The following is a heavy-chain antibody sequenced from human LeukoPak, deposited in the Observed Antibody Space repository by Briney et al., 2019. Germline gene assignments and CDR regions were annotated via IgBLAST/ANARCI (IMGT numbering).Heavy chain of an antibody. CDR2: INHSGTT. Sequence: SETLSLTCAVYGGSFSGYYWSWIRQPPGGGLEWMGEINHSGTTNYNPSLKSRVTISVDTSKNQFSLMLNSVTAADTAVYYCARGQVVRAYWGQGTLVTVSS. CDR3: ARGQVVRAY. J-gene: IGHJ4*02. V-gene: IGHV4-34*01. D-gene: IGHD2-15*01. CDR1: GGSFSGYY.